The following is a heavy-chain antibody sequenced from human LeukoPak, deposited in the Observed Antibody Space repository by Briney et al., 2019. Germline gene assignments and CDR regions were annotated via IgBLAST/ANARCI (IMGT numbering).Heavy chain of an antibody. D-gene: IGHD5-24*01. J-gene: IGHJ5*02. CDR1: GFTSGFTFSDSA. V-gene: IGHV3-23*01. Sequence: PGGSLRLSCAASGFTSGFTFSDSAMCWVRQAPGKGLEWVSAMTEGPGRKLYADSVKGRFNIYRDNSRNALYLEMNSLRAEDTAVYHCAQFVAGDGSWGQGTLVTVSS. CDR2: MTEGPGRK. CDR3: AQFVAGDGS.